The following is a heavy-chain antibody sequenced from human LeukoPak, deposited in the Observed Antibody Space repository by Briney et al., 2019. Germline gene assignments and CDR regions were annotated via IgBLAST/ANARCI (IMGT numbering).Heavy chain of an antibody. CDR2: IKQDGSEK. J-gene: IGHJ6*03. V-gene: IGHV3-7*01. Sequence: GGSLRLSCAASGFTFSSYWMSWVRQAPGKGLKWVANIKQDGSEKYYVDSVKGRFTISRDNAKNSLYLQMNSLRAEDTAVYYCARDDFWSGYPAYYYYYMDVWGKGTTVTVSS. D-gene: IGHD3-3*01. CDR1: GFTFSSYW. CDR3: ARDDFWSGYPAYYYYYMDV.